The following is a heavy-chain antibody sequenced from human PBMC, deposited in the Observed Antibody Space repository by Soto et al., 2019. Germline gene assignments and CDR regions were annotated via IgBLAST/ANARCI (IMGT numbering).Heavy chain of an antibody. D-gene: IGHD3-10*01. CDR3: AHRRGPLWCGEPYYSN. CDR1: GFSLSTSGVG. V-gene: IGHV2-5*02. J-gene: IGHJ4*02. Sequence: QITLKESGPTLVKPTQTLTLTCTFSGFSLSTSGVGVGWIRQPPGKALEWLALIYWDDDKRYSPSLKSRLTITKDTSKNQMVLTMTNMDPVDTATYYCAHRRGPLWCGEPYYSNWGQGTLVTVSS. CDR2: IYWDDDK.